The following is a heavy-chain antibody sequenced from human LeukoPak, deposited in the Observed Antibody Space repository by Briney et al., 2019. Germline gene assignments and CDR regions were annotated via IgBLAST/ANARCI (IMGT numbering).Heavy chain of an antibody. Sequence: PSETLSLTCTVSGGSISSSSYYWGWIRQPPGKGLDWIGTIYYSGSTYYNPSHKSRVTISVDTSKNQFSLKLSSVTAADTAVYYCARVDGSGSYYNYLNYWGQGTLVTVSS. V-gene: IGHV4-39*01. CDR2: IYYSGST. CDR3: ARVDGSGSYYNYLNY. D-gene: IGHD3-10*01. CDR1: GGSISSSSYY. J-gene: IGHJ4*02.